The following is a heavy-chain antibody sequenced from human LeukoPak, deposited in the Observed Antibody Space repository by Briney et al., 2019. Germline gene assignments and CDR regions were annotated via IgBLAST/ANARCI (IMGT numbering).Heavy chain of an antibody. D-gene: IGHD2-2*01. CDR3: ARGFCNSNSCPDFYNQHMDV. J-gene: IGHJ6*03. V-gene: IGHV4-4*07. Sequence: SETLSLTCTVSGGSISNYHWNWIRQPAGKGLEWIGHIYIGGSTTYNPSLKSRVTMSVDTSKNRFSLRLSSVTAADTAMYYCARGFCNSNSCPDFYNQHMDVWGKGTTVTVSS. CDR2: IYIGGST. CDR1: GGSISNYH.